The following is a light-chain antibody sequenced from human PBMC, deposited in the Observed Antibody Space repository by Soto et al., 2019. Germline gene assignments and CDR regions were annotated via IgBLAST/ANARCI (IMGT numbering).Light chain of an antibody. Sequence: VGITQSPLSLPVTLGQPASISCMSSQSRVYSEGNAYLIWVHQRPGQSPRRLIFKVSNRDSGVTDRFSGSGGGSDFPLTTSTVQAADVAVSYCMQGSFWQWTFGQGTKVDIK. CDR3: MQGSFWQWT. CDR2: KVS. V-gene: IGKV2-30*01. J-gene: IGKJ1*01. CDR1: QSRVYSEGNAY.